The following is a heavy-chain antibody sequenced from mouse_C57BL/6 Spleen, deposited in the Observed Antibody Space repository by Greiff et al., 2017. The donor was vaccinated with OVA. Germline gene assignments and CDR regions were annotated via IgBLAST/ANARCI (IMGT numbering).Heavy chain of an antibody. CDR3: ARRFGGGYPGYLDG. CDR2: IDPSDSET. D-gene: IGHD1-1*02. Sequence: QVQLQQPGAELVRPGSSVKLSCKASGYTFTSYWMHWVKQRPIQGLEWIGNIDPSDSETPYNQKFKDKATLTVVKSSSTAYMPLSSLTSEDSAGYYCARRFGGGYPGYLDGWGTGTTVTVSS. V-gene: IGHV1-52*01. CDR1: GYTFTSYW. J-gene: IGHJ1*03.